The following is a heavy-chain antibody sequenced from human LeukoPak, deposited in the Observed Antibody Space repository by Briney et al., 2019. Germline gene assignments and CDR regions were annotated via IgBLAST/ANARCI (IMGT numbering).Heavy chain of an antibody. CDR2: INEDGSIT. J-gene: IGHJ6*02. CDR1: GFTFRTYW. CDR3: ARAAPGYYGMDV. V-gene: IGHV3-74*01. Sequence: PGGSLRLSCAVSGFTFRTYWMHWVRQVPGEGLVWVSRINEDGSITNYADSVKGRFSISRENAKNSLYLQMNSLRAEDTAVYYCARAAPGYYGMDVWGQGTTVTVSS.